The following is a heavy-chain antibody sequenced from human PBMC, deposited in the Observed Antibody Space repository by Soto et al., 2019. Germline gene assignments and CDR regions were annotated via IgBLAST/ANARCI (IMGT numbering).Heavy chain of an antibody. Sequence: PSQTRSLTWSVGPNCISSGFSYWGWVPQPPRKGLECIGSIYHSGCTYYSPSLKRRVSMSVATSKNQFPLKLSSVTAADTAVSYCARYGYSYSARFFGYWGQGTRVTVSS. J-gene: IGHJ4*02. CDR1: PNCISSGFSY. CDR2: IYHSGCT. CDR3: ARYGYSYSARFFGY. V-gene: IGHV4-38-2*01. D-gene: IGHD5-18*01.